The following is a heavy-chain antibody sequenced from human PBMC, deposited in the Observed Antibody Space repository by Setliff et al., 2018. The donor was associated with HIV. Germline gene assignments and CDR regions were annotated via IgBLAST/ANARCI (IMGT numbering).Heavy chain of an antibody. J-gene: IGHJ3*02. V-gene: IGHV3-33*03. CDR2: IWYDGSHE. Sequence: LSLSCAASEFNFKNFGMLWVRQAPGKGLEWVAAIWYDGSHENYADSVKGRFTISRDSAKNTLYLQMDSLRVDDTGLYLCVWVYRNIWGQGTMVTVSS. CDR1: EFNFKNFG. CDR3: VWVYRNI. D-gene: IGHD2-8*01.